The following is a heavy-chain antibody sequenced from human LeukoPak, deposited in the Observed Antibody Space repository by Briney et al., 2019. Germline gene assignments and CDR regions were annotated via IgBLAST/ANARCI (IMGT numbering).Heavy chain of an antibody. CDR2: IYYSGNT. J-gene: IGHJ4*02. CDR1: GFTFSSYG. CDR3: ARAKGDY. V-gene: IGHV4-59*01. Sequence: GSLRLSCAASGFTFSSYGMHWVRQAPGKGLEWIAYIYYSGNTKYNPSLKSRVTISVDTSKNHFSLKVTSVTAADTAVYYCARAKGDYWGQGTLVTVSS.